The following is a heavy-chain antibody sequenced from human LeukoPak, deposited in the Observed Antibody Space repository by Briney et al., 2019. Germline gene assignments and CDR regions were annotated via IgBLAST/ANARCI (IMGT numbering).Heavy chain of an antibody. Sequence: SQTLSLTCAVSGGSISSGGYSWSWIRQPPGKGLEWIGYIYHSGSTYYNPSLKSRVTISVDRSKNQFSLKLSPVTAADTAVYYCARVIDRLGYFDYWGQGTLVTVSS. CDR2: IYHSGST. D-gene: IGHD1-26*01. J-gene: IGHJ4*02. CDR3: ARVIDRLGYFDY. V-gene: IGHV4-30-2*01. CDR1: GGSISSGGYS.